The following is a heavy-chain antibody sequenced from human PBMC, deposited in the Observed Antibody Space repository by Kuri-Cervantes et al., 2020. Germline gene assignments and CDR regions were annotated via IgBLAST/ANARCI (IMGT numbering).Heavy chain of an antibody. Sequence: GESLKISCAASGFTFSSYTMNWVRQAPGKGLEWVSSISSSRNYIYYADSVKGRFTISRDNAKNSLYLQMNSLRAEDTAVYYCARTPRNYSSSWYPFDYWGQGTLVTVSS. CDR3: ARTPRNYSSSWYPFDY. CDR1: GFTFSSYT. D-gene: IGHD6-13*01. V-gene: IGHV3-21*01. CDR2: ISSSRNYI. J-gene: IGHJ4*02.